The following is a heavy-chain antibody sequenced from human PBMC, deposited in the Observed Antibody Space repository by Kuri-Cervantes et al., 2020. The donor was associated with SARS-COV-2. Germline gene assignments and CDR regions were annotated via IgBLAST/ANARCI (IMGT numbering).Heavy chain of an antibody. CDR3: ARSPYSSSLIDY. CDR2: ISSSNSYI. D-gene: IGHD6-6*01. CDR1: GFTFSSYS. J-gene: IGHJ4*02. V-gene: IGHV3-21*01. Sequence: GESLKISCAASGFTFSSYSMNWVRQAPGKGLEWVSSISSSNSYIYYADSVKGRFTISRDNAKNSLYLQMNSLRAEDTAVYYCARSPYSSSLIDYWGQGTLVTVSS.